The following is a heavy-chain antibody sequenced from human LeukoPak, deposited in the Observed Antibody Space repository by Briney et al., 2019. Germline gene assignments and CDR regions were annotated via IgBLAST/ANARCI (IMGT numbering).Heavy chain of an antibody. CDR2: IYYSGST. J-gene: IGHJ5*02. D-gene: IGHD5-18*01. V-gene: IGHV4-31*03. CDR3: ASQKGTAMAPAVWFDP. CDR1: GGSISSGGYY. Sequence: SETLSLTCTVSGGSISSGGYYWSWIRQHPGKGLEWIGYIYYSGSTYYDPSLKSRVTISVDTSKNQFSLKLSSVTAADTAVYYCASQKGTAMAPAVWFDPWGQGTLVTVSS.